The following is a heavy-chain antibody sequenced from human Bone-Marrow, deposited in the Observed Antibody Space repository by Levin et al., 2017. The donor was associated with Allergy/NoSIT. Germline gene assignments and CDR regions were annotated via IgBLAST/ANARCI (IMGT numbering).Heavy chain of an antibody. D-gene: IGHD4-23*01. V-gene: IGHV1-2*02. CDR3: ARELRLGGKGYYFDH. CDR2: IKPNSGDT. Sequence: NPGESLKISCKASGYTFSGDYMHWMHWVRQAPGQGLEWMGWIKPNSGDTNYAQKLHGRVTMTRDTSTNTAYMELSRLRSDDTAVYHCARELRLGGKGYYFDHWGQGTLVNVSS. CDR1: GYTFSGDY. J-gene: IGHJ4*02.